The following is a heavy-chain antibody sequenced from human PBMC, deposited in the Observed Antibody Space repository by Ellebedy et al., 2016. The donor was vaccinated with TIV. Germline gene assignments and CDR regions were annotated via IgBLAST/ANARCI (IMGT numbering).Heavy chain of an antibody. CDR1: GFSLSTSGVG. CDR2: IYWNDDK. CDR3: AHSGAAAVDDWFDP. Sequence: SGPTLVKPTQTLTLTCTFSGFSLSTSGVGVGWIRQPPGKALEWLALIYWNDDKRYSPSLKSRLTITKDTSKNQVVLTMTNMDPVDTATYYCAHSGAAAVDDWFDPWGQGTLVTVSS. J-gene: IGHJ5*02. D-gene: IGHD6-13*01. V-gene: IGHV2-5*01.